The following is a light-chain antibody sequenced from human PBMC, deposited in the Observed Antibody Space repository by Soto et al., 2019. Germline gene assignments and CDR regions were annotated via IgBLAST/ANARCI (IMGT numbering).Light chain of an antibody. CDR3: CSYAGSYTYI. CDR1: NNDVGNSDL. CDR2: ETN. J-gene: IGLJ1*01. Sequence: QSALTQPASVSGSPGQSITISCTGTNNDVGNSDLVSWYRQYPGKAPTLMIYETNRRPSGVSNRFSGSKSGNTASLTISGLQAEDEADYYCCSYAGSYTYIFGSGTKVTVL. V-gene: IGLV2-23*01.